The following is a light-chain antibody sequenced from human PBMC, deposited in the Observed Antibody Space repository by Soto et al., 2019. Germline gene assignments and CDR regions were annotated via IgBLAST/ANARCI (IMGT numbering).Light chain of an antibody. CDR1: QSVSSN. J-gene: IGKJ5*01. Sequence: EIVMTQSPATLSVSPGERATLSCRASQSVSSNLGWYQQKPGQAPRLLIYGASTRATGIPDRFSGGGSGTDFTLTISDLEPADFAVYYCQQRSSWPPITFGQGTRLEI. V-gene: IGKV3-15*01. CDR3: QQRSSWPPIT. CDR2: GAS.